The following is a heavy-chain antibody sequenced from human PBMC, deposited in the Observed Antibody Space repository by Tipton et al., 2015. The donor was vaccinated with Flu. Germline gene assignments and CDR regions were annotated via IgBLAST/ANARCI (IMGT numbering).Heavy chain of an antibody. D-gene: IGHD3-22*01. V-gene: IGHV3-7*04. CDR3: ARGYYDRSGYFLSYFDY. Sequence: SLRLSCAASEFTFSDFWMSWVRQAPGKGLEWVANIKQDGSDKYYVDSVKGRFIISRDNAKNSPYLQMNSLRAEDTALYYCARGYYDRSGYFLSYFDYWGQGTLVTVSS. CDR2: IKQDGSDK. J-gene: IGHJ4*02. CDR1: EFTFSDFW.